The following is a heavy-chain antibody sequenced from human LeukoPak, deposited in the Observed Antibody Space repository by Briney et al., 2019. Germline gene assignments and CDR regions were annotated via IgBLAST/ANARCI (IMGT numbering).Heavy chain of an antibody. Sequence: GGSLRLSCAASGFTFSSYWMSWVRQAPGKGLEWVANIKQDGSEKYYVDSVKGRFTISRDDAKNTLYLQMNSLRVEDTAVYYCARDGKGAVTYTFDYWGQGALVTVSS. V-gene: IGHV3-7*01. CDR3: ARDGKGAVTYTFDY. CDR1: GFTFSSYW. J-gene: IGHJ4*02. CDR2: IKQDGSEK. D-gene: IGHD4-17*01.